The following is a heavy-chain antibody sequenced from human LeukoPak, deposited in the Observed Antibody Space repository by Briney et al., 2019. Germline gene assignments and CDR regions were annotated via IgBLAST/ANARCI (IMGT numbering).Heavy chain of an antibody. D-gene: IGHD5-18*01. CDR1: GYTFTGYY. Sequence: GASVKVSCKASGYTFTGYYMHWVRQAPGQGLEWMGIINPSGGSTSYAQKFQGRVTMTRNTSISTAYMELSSLRSEDTAVYYCARGGLDTAMVQQAYYYYYMDVWGKGTTVTVSS. V-gene: IGHV1-46*01. CDR3: ARGGLDTAMVQQAYYYYYMDV. J-gene: IGHJ6*03. CDR2: INPSGGST.